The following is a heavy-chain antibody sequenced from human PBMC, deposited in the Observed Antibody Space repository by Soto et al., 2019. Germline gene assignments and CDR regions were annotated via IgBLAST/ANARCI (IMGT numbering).Heavy chain of an antibody. V-gene: IGHV3-7*01. CDR3: SKPRGTAKSAFYI. CDR1: GFTFSSYW. CDR2: INPDGSEK. J-gene: IGHJ3*02. Sequence: PGGSLRLSCAASGFTFSSYWMNWVRQAPGKGLEWVADINPDGSEKYYVDSVKGRFTISRDNAKNSLYLQMNSLRAEDTAVYYCSKPRGTAKSAFYIRAQGTMVPVSS. D-gene: IGHD2-21*02.